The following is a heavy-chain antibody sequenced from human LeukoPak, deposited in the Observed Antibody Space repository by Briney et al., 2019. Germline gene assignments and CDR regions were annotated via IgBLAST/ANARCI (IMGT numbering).Heavy chain of an antibody. D-gene: IGHD5-18*01. Sequence: GGSLRLSCAASGFTVSSNYMSWVRQAPGKGLEWVSVIYSGGSTYYADSVKGRFTISRDNSKNTLYLQMNSPRAEDTAVYYCARARGGYSYGGELDYWGQGTLVTVSS. CDR3: ARARGGYSYGGELDY. V-gene: IGHV3-66*01. CDR2: IYSGGST. J-gene: IGHJ4*02. CDR1: GFTVSSNY.